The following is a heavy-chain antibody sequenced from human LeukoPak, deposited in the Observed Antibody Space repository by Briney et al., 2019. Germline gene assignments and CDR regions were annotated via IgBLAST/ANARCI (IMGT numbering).Heavy chain of an antibody. CDR3: ARGGAIAALGSSVDY. CDR1: GGTFSSYA. Sequence: ASVKVSCKASGGTFSSYAISWVRQAPGQGLEWMGGIIPIFGTANYVQKFQGRVTITADESTSTAYVELSSLRSEDTAVYYCARGGAIAALGSSVDYWGQGTLVTVSS. CDR2: IIPIFGTA. J-gene: IGHJ4*02. V-gene: IGHV1-69*13. D-gene: IGHD6-13*01.